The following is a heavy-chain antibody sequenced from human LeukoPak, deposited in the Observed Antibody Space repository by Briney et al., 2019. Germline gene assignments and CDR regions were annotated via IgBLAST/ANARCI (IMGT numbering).Heavy chain of an antibody. CDR3: ARFDYGDSYFDS. CDR1: DGSISSSSYY. CDR2: IYYSGST. Sequence: PSEALSLTCTVSDGSISSSSYYWGWIRQPPGKGLEWIGSIYYSGSTYFNPSLKSRVAISVDTSKNQFSLKVSSVTAADTAVYYCARFDYGDSYFDSWDQGTLVTVSS. V-gene: IGHV4-39*01. D-gene: IGHD4-17*01. J-gene: IGHJ4*02.